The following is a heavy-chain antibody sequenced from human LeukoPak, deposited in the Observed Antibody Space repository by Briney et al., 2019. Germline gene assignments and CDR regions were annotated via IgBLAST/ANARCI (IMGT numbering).Heavy chain of an antibody. J-gene: IGHJ3*02. Sequence: KPSETLSLTCTVSGGSISSYYWSWIRQPPGKGLEWIGYIYYSGSTNYNPSLKSRVTISVDTSKNQFSLKLSSVTAADTAVYYCARDKGIAVAGRSGPYDVFDIWGQGTMVTVSS. V-gene: IGHV4-59*01. CDR2: IYYSGST. CDR1: GGSISSYY. CDR3: ARDKGIAVAGRSGPYDVFDI. D-gene: IGHD6-19*01.